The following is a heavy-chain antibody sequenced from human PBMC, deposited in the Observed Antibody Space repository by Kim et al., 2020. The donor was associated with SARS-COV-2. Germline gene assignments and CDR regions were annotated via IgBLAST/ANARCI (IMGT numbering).Heavy chain of an antibody. Sequence: SVKVSCKASGGTFSSYAISWVRQAPGQGLEWMGGIIPIFGTANYAQKFQGRVTITADESTSTAYMELSSLRSEDTAVYYCARGREDSSGWRYWYFDLWGRGTLVTVSS. V-gene: IGHV1-69*13. J-gene: IGHJ2*01. CDR3: ARGREDSSGWRYWYFDL. D-gene: IGHD6-19*01. CDR1: GGTFSSYA. CDR2: IIPIFGTA.